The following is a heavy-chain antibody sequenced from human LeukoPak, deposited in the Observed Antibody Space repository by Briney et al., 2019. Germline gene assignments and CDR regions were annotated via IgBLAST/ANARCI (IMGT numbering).Heavy chain of an antibody. J-gene: IGHJ6*02. CDR2: IDPSDSYT. CDR3: ARSGYCSGGSCFDHGMDV. Sequence: GESLEISCKGSGYSFTSYWISWVRQMPGKGLEWMGRIDPSDSYTNYSPSFQGHVTISADKSISTAYLQWSSLKASDTAMYYCARSGYCSGGSCFDHGMDVWGQGTTVTVSS. CDR1: GYSFTSYW. D-gene: IGHD2-15*01. V-gene: IGHV5-10-1*01.